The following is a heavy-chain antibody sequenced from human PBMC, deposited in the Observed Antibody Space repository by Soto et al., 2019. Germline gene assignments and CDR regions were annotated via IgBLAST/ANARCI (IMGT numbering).Heavy chain of an antibody. CDR1: GYTFTSYG. D-gene: IGHD6-13*01. CDR3: ARDRLIAGYYYYYGMDV. V-gene: IGHV1-18*01. Sequence: VQLVQSGAEVKKPGASVKVSCKASGYTFTSYGISWVRQAPGQGLEWMGWISAYNGNTNYAQKLQGRVTMTTDTSTSTAYMELRSLRSDDTAVYYCARDRLIAGYYYYYGMDVWGQGTTVTVSS. CDR2: ISAYNGNT. J-gene: IGHJ6*02.